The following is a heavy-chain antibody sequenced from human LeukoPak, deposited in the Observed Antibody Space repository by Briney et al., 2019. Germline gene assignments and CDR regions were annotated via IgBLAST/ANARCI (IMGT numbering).Heavy chain of an antibody. V-gene: IGHV3-66*01. D-gene: IGHD6-13*01. CDR1: GFTVSSNY. J-gene: IGHJ5*02. Sequence: GGSLRLSCAASGFTVSSNYMRWVRQAPGKGLEWVSLIYSGGATFYADAVKGRFTISRDGSKNTLYLQMNSLRAEDTAVYYCARDPPAVAINTYAWGQGTLVTVSS. CDR3: ARDPPAVAINTYA. CDR2: IYSGGAT.